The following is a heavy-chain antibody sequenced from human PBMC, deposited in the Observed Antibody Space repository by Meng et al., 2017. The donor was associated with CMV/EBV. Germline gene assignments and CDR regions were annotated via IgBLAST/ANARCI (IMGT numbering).Heavy chain of an antibody. Sequence: SETLSLTCTVSGGSISSSSYYWGWIRQPPGKGLEWIGSIYYSGSTYYNPSLKSRVTISVDTSKNQFSLKLSSVTAADTAVYYCARFECTYGMDVWGQGTTVTVSS. CDR3: ARFECTYGMDV. V-gene: IGHV4-39*07. CDR2: IYYSGST. D-gene: IGHD2-8*01. CDR1: GGSISSSSYY. J-gene: IGHJ6*02.